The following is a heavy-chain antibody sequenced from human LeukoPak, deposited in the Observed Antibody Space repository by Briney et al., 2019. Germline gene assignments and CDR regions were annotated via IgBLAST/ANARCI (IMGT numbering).Heavy chain of an antibody. CDR2: ISSNGGST. J-gene: IGHJ3*02. CDR1: GFTFSSYA. CDR3: ARDGVSGLIPFDI. Sequence: QSGGSLRLSCAASGFTFSSYAMHWVRQAPGKGLEYVSAISSNGGSTYYANSVKGRFTISGDNSKNPLYLQMGSLRAEDMAVYYCARDGVSGLIPFDIWGQGTMVTVSS. V-gene: IGHV3-64*01. D-gene: IGHD3-16*01.